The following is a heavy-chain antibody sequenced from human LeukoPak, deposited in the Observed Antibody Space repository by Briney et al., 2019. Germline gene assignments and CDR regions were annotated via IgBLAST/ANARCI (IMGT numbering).Heavy chain of an antibody. D-gene: IGHD1-26*01. CDR1: GFTFSGSA. Sequence: GGSLRLSCAASGFTFSGSAMHWVRQASGKGLEWVGRIRSKANSYATAYAASVKGRFTISRDDSKNTAYLQMNSLKTEDTAVYYCTRLGGSYSFDNWGQGTLVTVSS. CDR2: IRSKANSYAT. J-gene: IGHJ4*02. V-gene: IGHV3-73*01. CDR3: TRLGGSYSFDN.